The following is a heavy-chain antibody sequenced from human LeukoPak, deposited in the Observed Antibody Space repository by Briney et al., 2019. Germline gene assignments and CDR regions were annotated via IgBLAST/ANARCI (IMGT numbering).Heavy chain of an antibody. D-gene: IGHD2-15*01. V-gene: IGHV3-74*01. CDR3: TSLEGYCSGGSCNYGMDV. Sequence: LGGSLRLSCAASGFTFSSYWMHWVRQAPGKGLVWVSRINRDGSSTNYADSVKGRFTISRDNAKNTLYLQMDSLRAEDTAVYYCTSLEGYCSGGSCNYGMDVWGTGTTVTVSS. J-gene: IGHJ6*04. CDR2: INRDGSST. CDR1: GFTFSSYW.